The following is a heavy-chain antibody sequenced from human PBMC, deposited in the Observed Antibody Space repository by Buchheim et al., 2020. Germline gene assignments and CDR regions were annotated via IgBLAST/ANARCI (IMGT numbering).Heavy chain of an antibody. J-gene: IGHJ3*02. V-gene: IGHV3-30*04. CDR1: GFTFSSYA. CDR3: ASVPCGGDCYGPFDDAFDI. Sequence: QVQLVESGGGVVQPGRSLRLSCAASGFTFSSYAMHWVRQAPGKGLEWVAVISYDGSNKYYADSVKGRFTISRDNSKNTLYLQMNSLRAEDTAVYYCASVPCGGDCYGPFDDAFDIWGQGT. D-gene: IGHD2-21*02. CDR2: ISYDGSNK.